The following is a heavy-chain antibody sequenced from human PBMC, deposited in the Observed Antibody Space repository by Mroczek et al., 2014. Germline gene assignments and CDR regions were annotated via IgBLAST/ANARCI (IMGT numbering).Heavy chain of an antibody. V-gene: IGHV4-34*01. CDR3: ARGEGTDWFGSLTRFDP. Sequence: QVQLQQWGAGLLKPSETLSLTCAVYNGSFSGYYWSWIRQPPGKGWSGLGKSIIVAAPTRIRPSSVESPSQLTRPRTSSPVRLDSVTTADTAVYYCARGEGTDWFGSLTRFDPWGQGSLVTVSS. CDR1: NGSFSGYY. D-gene: IGHD3-10*01. CDR2: SIIVAAP. J-gene: IGHJ5*02.